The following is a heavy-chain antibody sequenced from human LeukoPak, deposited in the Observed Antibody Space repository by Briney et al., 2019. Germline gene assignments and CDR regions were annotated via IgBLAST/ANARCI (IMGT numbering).Heavy chain of an antibody. Sequence: PGGSLRHSCVASGFDFSTYAMSWVRQAPGKGLEWVSGIGGGDTHYADSVKGRFTISRDNSKNTVELQMSSLRAEDTAVYYCAKDGQSFNSMWDYLDSWGRGTLVTVSS. CDR2: IGGGDT. D-gene: IGHD1-26*01. CDR1: GFDFSTYA. V-gene: IGHV3-23*01. J-gene: IGHJ4*02. CDR3: AKDGQSFNSMWDYLDS.